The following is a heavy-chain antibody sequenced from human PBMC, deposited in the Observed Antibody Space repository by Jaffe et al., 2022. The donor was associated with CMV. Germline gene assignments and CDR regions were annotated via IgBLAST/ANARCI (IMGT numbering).Heavy chain of an antibody. CDR3: ARAGERHFDNSGYYAFDY. Sequence: EVQLVESGGGLVQPGGSLRLSCAASGFTFSRYWMSWVRQAPGKGLELVANIKQDGSEKYSVDSVKGRFIISRDNAKNTLYLQMNSLSVEDTALYYCARAGERHFDNSGYYAFDYWGQGTLVIVSS. V-gene: IGHV3-7*01. CDR1: GFTFSRYW. D-gene: IGHD3-22*01. CDR2: IKQDGSEK. J-gene: IGHJ4*02.